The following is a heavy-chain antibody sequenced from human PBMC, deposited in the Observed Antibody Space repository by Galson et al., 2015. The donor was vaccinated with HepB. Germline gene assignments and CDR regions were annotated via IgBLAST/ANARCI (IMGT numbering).Heavy chain of an antibody. Sequence: SVKVSCKASGSSFNSFTFSWVRQAPGQGLEWMGRITPIIEIANYAQKFQGRVTITADKSTNTAYMDLSSLTSEDTAVYYCARDNGYADYTYWGQGTLVTVSS. D-gene: IGHD4-17*01. CDR3: ARDNGYADYTY. CDR1: GSSFNSFT. V-gene: IGHV1-69*04. J-gene: IGHJ4*02. CDR2: ITPIIEIA.